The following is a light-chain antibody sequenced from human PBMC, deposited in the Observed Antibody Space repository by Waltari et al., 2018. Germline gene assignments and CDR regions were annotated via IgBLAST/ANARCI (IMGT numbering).Light chain of an antibody. CDR3: QQTYSIPLT. Sequence: DIQMTQSPSSLSASVGDGVTITCRASQSISNYLNWYQQRPGKAPKLLISAASSLQSGVPSGFSGSGSGTDFTLTISSLQPDDFATYYCQQTYSIPLTFGGGTKVEIK. J-gene: IGKJ4*01. CDR2: AAS. V-gene: IGKV1-39*01. CDR1: QSISNY.